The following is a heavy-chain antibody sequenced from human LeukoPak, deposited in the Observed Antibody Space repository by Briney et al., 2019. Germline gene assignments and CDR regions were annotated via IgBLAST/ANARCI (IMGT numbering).Heavy chain of an antibody. Sequence: GRSLRLSCAASGFTFDDYAMHWVRQAPGKGLEWVSGISWNSGGIGYADSVKGRFTISRDNAKNSLYLQMNSLRAEDMALYYCAKDARPDYYDSSGYPNDAFDIWGQGTMVTVSS. CDR2: ISWNSGGI. CDR1: GFTFDDYA. CDR3: AKDARPDYYDSSGYPNDAFDI. J-gene: IGHJ3*02. V-gene: IGHV3-9*03. D-gene: IGHD3-22*01.